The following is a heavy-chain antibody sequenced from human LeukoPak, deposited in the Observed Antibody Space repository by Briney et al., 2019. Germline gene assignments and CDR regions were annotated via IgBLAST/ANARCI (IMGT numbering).Heavy chain of an antibody. V-gene: IGHV1-69*04. CDR1: GGAFSSYT. CDR3: ARDCGGDCYLGVPNDY. Sequence: SVKVSCKASGGAFSSYTISWVRQAPGQGLEWMGRIIPILGIANYAQKFQGRVTITADKSTSTAYMELSSLRSEDTAVYYCARDCGGDCYLGVPNDYWGQGTLVTVSS. D-gene: IGHD2-21*01. J-gene: IGHJ4*02. CDR2: IIPILGIA.